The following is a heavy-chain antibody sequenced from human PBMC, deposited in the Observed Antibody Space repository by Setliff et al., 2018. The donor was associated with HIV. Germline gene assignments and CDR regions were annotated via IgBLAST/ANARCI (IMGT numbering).Heavy chain of an antibody. V-gene: IGHV5-51*01. CDR3: ARIKAARQSSIDY. Sequence: GESLKISCKSSGYVFTNYWIGWVRQMPGKGLEWMGIISPDDSDTRYSPSFQGQVTISVDKSTSTAYLQWSSLKASDTAMYYCARIKAARQSSIDYWGQGTLVTVSS. CDR1: GYVFTNYW. CDR2: ISPDDSDT. D-gene: IGHD6-6*01. J-gene: IGHJ4*02.